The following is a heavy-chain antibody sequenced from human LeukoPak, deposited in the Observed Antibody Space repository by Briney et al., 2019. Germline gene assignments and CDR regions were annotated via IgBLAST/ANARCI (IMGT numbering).Heavy chain of an antibody. D-gene: IGHD3-10*01. CDR3: ARDGRGDGVPAENAFAI. Sequence: GGSLRLSCAASGLTVSRNYMNWVRQAPGKGLEWVSVIYSGGSTYYADSVKGRFTISRDNSKNTLYLRINSLRAEDTAVYYCARDGRGDGVPAENAFAIWGQGTMVTVSS. V-gene: IGHV3-53*01. CDR2: IYSGGST. J-gene: IGHJ3*02. CDR1: GLTVSRNY.